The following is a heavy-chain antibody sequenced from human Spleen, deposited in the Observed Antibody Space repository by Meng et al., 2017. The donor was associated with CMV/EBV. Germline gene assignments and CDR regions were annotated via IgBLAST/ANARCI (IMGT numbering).Heavy chain of an antibody. D-gene: IGHD1-26*01. V-gene: IGHV3-53*01. CDR3: ATSSYSGSYGYFDY. J-gene: IGHJ4*02. CDR1: GLTVSSNY. Sequence: GGSLRLSCAPSGLTVSSNYMSWVRQAPGKGPEWVSSIYTAGNAYYADSVEGRFTISRDNSKNTLYLQMDSLRAEDTAVYYCATSSYSGSYGYFDYWGQGALVTVSS. CDR2: IYTAGNA.